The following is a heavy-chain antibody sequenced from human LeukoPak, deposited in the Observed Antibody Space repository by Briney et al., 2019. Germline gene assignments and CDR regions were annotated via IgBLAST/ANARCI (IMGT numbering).Heavy chain of an antibody. CDR1: GASISGSGYY. Sequence: SETLSLTCTVSGASISGSGYYWGWIRQPPGKGLEWIGSFYCSGSNYYNASLQSRVTISIETSKNQISLRLNSVTAADTAMYYCAKSGGYGLIDYWGQGTLVTVSS. CDR3: AKSGGYGLIDY. CDR2: FYCSGSN. V-gene: IGHV4-39*01. D-gene: IGHD1-26*01. J-gene: IGHJ4*02.